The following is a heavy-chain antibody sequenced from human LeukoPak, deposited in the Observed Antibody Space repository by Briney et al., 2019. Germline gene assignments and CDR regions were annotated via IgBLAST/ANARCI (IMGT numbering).Heavy chain of an antibody. CDR3: ARNYDHSVDY. D-gene: IGHD3-3*01. CDR1: GFTFSNYW. V-gene: IGHV3-7*01. J-gene: IGHJ4*02. CDR2: IKRDGSEK. Sequence: PGGSLRLSCAVSGFTFSNYWMGWVRQAPGKGLEWVANIKRDGSEKYYVDSVEGRFTISRDNAKNSLYLQMNSLRAEDTAVFYCARNYDHSVDYWGQGTLVTVSS.